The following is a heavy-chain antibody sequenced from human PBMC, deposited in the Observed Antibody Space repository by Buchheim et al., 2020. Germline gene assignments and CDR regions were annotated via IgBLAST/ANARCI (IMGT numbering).Heavy chain of an antibody. CDR1: GGSISRSNYY. D-gene: IGHD3-10*01. CDR3: ARHASGSYPPYCLDY. Sequence: QLQLQESGPGLVKPTETLSLTCTVSGGSISRSNYYWGWIRQPPGKGLEWIGSIYYSGSTYYNLSLKSRVTTYVNTAKNQFSLKLSSVAAAATAVYYCARHASGSYPPYCLDYWGQGTL. V-gene: IGHV4-39*01. J-gene: IGHJ4*02. CDR2: IYYSGST.